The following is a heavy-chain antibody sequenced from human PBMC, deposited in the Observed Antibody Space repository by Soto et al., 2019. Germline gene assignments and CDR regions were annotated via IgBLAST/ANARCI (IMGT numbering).Heavy chain of an antibody. CDR3: ARDLDDILTGPNFDP. V-gene: IGHV1-3*01. D-gene: IGHD3-9*01. J-gene: IGHJ5*02. CDR2: INAYNGNT. Sequence: ASVKVSCKASGYTFISYGIHWVRQAPRQSLEWMGWINAYNGNTKYSQKFQGRVTFTRDTSASSAYMELSSLQSEDAAVYYCARDLDDILTGPNFDPWGQGTQVTVSS. CDR1: GYTFISYG.